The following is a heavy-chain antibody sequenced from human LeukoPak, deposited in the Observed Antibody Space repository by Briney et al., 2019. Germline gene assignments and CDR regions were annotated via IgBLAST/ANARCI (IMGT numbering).Heavy chain of an antibody. CDR1: GYTFTSYD. V-gene: IGHV1-2*02. D-gene: IGHD3-22*01. J-gene: IGHJ4*02. Sequence: ASVKVSCKASGYTFTSYDINWVRQATGQGLEWMGWINPSSGGTNYAQKFQGRVTMTRDTSISTAYMELSRLRSDDTAVYYCAREYYYDSSGYYYRLFDYWGQGTLVTVSS. CDR3: AREYYYDSSGYYYRLFDY. CDR2: INPSSGGT.